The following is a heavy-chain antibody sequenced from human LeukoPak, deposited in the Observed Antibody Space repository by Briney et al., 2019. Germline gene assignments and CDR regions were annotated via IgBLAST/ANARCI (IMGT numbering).Heavy chain of an antibody. Sequence: PSETLSLTCTVSGGSVSSGSYYWSWIRQPPGKGLEWIGYVYNTGNTNYNPSLRSRVTISVDTSKNQFSLQLSSVTAADTAVYYCAREGYYYDSSGYRRWYYDLWGRGTLVTVSS. CDR1: GGSVSSGSYY. J-gene: IGHJ2*01. V-gene: IGHV4-61*01. CDR3: AREGYYYDSSGYRRWYYDL. D-gene: IGHD3-22*01. CDR2: VYNTGNT.